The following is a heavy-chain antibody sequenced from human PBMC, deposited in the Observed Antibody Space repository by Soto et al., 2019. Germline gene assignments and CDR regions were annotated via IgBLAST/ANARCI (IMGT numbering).Heavy chain of an antibody. V-gene: IGHV3-30*18. CDR3: VKDAKPQGGYNYFDY. D-gene: IGHD5-12*01. J-gene: IGHJ4*02. CDR1: GFTFSSYG. CDR2: ISYDGSNK. Sequence: GGSLRLSCAASGFTFSSYGMHWVRQAPGKGLEWVAVISYDGSNKYYADSVKGRFTISRDNSKNTLYLQMNSLRAEDTAVYYCVKDAKPQGGYNYFDYWGQGTLVTVSS.